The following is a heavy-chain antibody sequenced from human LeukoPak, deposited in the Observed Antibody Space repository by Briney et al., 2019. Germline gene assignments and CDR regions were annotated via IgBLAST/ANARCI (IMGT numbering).Heavy chain of an antibody. D-gene: IGHD6-13*01. CDR1: GFTFSSYA. V-gene: IGHV3-23*01. J-gene: IGHJ4*02. CDR3: AKVDSSSWWGYFDY. CDR2: ISGSGGST. Sequence: LAGGSLRLSCAASGFTFSSYAMSWVRQAPGKGLEWVSTISGSGGSTYYADSVKGRFTISRDNSKNTLYLQMNSLRADDTAVYYCAKVDSSSWWGYFDYWGQGTLVTVSS.